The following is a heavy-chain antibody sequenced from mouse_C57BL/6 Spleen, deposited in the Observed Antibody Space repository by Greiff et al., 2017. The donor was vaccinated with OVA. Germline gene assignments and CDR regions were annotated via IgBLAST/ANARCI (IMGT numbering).Heavy chain of an antibody. D-gene: IGHD2-4*01. CDR1: GYSFTGYF. J-gene: IGHJ4*01. CDR2: INPYNGDT. Sequence: EVKLVESGPELVKPGDSVKISCKASGYSFTGYFMNWVMQSHGKSLEWIGRINPYNGDTFYNQKFKGKATLTVDKSSSTAHMELRSLTSEDSAVYYCAREGYYDYDYYAMDYWGQGTSVTVSS. V-gene: IGHV1-20*01. CDR3: AREGYYDYDYYAMDY.